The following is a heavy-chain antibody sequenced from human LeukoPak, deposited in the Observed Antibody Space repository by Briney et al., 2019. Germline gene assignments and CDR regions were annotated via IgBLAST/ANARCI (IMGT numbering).Heavy chain of an antibody. CDR1: GYTFTGYY. V-gene: IGHV1-2*02. D-gene: IGHD1-26*01. CDR2: INPDSGGT. Sequence: VASVKVSCKASGYTFTGYYMHWVRQAPGQGLEWIGWINPDSGGTHYAQKFQGRVTMTRDTSISTAYLELSRLRSDDTAVYHCARERILGPTPPYFYYGMDVWGQGTTVTVSS. CDR3: ARERILGPTPPYFYYGMDV. J-gene: IGHJ6*02.